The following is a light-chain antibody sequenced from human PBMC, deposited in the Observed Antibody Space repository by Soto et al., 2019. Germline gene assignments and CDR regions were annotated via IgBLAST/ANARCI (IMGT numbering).Light chain of an antibody. J-gene: IGLJ2*01. CDR1: SSDVGSYNL. CDR3: CSYAGSSTVV. Sequence: QSVLTQPASVSGSPGQSITISCTGTSSDVGSYNLVSWYQQHPGKAPKLMIYEGSKRPSGVSNRFSGSKSGNTASLTISGLQAEDEADYYCCSYAGSSTVVFRGGTKLTVL. V-gene: IGLV2-23*01. CDR2: EGS.